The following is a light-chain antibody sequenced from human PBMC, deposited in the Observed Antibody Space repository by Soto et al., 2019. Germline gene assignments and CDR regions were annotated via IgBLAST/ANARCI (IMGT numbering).Light chain of an antibody. V-gene: IGLV2-8*01. Sequence: QSALTQPPSASGSPGQSVTISCTGTSSDVGGYNYVSWYQQHPGKAPKLMIYEVSKRPSGVPDRFSGSKSGNTASLTVSGLQAEDEAVYYCSSYAGSNNFPYVFGTGTKLTVL. CDR1: SSDVGGYNY. CDR3: SSYAGSNNFPYV. CDR2: EVS. J-gene: IGLJ1*01.